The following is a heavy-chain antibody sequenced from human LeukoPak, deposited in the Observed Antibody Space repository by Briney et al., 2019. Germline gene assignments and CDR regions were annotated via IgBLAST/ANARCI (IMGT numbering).Heavy chain of an antibody. Sequence: GGSLRLSCAASGFTFSSYAMSWVRQAPGKGLEWVSSISDSGGNTYYADSVKGRFTISRDNTKNSLYLQMNSLRAEDTAVYYCARDRGYSYGHLDYWGQGTLVTVSS. CDR3: ARDRGYSYGHLDY. V-gene: IGHV3-23*01. CDR2: ISDSGGNT. J-gene: IGHJ4*02. D-gene: IGHD5-18*01. CDR1: GFTFSSYA.